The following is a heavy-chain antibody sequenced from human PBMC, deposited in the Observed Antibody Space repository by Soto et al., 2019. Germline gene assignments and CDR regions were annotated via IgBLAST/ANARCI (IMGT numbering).Heavy chain of an antibody. Sequence: QVQLVQSGAEVKKPGSSVKVSCKASGGTFSSYTISWVRQAPGQGLEWMGRIIPILGIANYAQKFQGRVTVTTDKSTRTADMELSSRRSEDTAVYYCAMEYCSSTSCYRDYWGQGTLVTVSS. V-gene: IGHV1-69*02. CDR3: AMEYCSSTSCYRDY. CDR1: GGTFSSYT. J-gene: IGHJ4*02. CDR2: IIPILGIA. D-gene: IGHD2-2*02.